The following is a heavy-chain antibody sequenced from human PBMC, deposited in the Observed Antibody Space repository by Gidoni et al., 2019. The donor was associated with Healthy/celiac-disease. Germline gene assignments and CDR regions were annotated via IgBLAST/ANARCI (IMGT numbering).Heavy chain of an antibody. Sequence: QVQLVESGGGVVQPGRSLRLSCAASGFPFSSYGMHWVRQAPGKGLEWVAVISYDGSNKYYADSVKGRFTISRDNFKNTLYLQMNSLRAEDTAVYYCATLVVVTATAQHDAFDIWGQGTMVTVSS. CDR2: ISYDGSNK. J-gene: IGHJ3*02. CDR1: GFPFSSYG. V-gene: IGHV3-30*03. D-gene: IGHD2-21*02. CDR3: ATLVVVTATAQHDAFDI.